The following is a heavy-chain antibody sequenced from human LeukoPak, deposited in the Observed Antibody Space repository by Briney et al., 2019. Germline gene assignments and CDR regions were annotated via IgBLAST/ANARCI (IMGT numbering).Heavy chain of an antibody. CDR2: INPNSGGT. D-gene: IGHD6-19*01. CDR1: GYTFTGYY. CDR3: ARDRGGWYGY. J-gene: IGHJ4*02. Sequence: ASVKVSCKASGYTFTGYYVHWVRQAPGQGLEWMGRINPNSGGTNYAQKFRGRVTMTRDTPKSTAYMELSRLRSDDTALYYCARDRGGWYGYWGQGTLVTVSS. V-gene: IGHV1-2*06.